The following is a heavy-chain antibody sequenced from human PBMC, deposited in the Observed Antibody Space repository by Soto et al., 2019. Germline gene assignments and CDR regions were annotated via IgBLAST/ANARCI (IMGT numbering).Heavy chain of an antibody. D-gene: IGHD2-2*01. J-gene: IGHJ6*02. V-gene: IGHV3-30-3*01. CDR1: GFTFSSYE. CDR3: ARVRTAGPGAYGMDV. Sequence: GGSLRLSCAASGFTFSSYEMNWVRQAPGKGLEWVAVISYDGSNKYYADSVKGRFTISRDNSKNTLYLQMNSLRAEDTAVYYCARVRTAGPGAYGMDVWGQGTTVTVSS. CDR2: ISYDGSNK.